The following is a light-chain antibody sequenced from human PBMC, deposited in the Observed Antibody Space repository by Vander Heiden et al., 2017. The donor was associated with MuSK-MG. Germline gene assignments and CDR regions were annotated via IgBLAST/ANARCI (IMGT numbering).Light chain of an antibody. CDR1: SSNIGSNT. CDR2: SNN. J-gene: IGLJ2*01. CDR3: AAWDDSLNAVV. V-gene: IGLV1-44*01. Sequence: QSVLTQPPSASGTPGQRVTISCSGSSSNIGSNTVHWYQQLPGTAPKLLIYSNNQRPSGVPDRFSGSKSGTSASLAISGLQSEDEADYYCAAWDDSLNAVVFGGGTKLTVL.